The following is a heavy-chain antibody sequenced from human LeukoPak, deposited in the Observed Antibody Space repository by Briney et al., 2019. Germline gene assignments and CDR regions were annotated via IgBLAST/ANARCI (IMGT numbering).Heavy chain of an antibody. Sequence: SVKVSCKASGGTFSSYAISWVRQAPGQGLEWMGGIIPIFGTANYAQKFQGRVTITTDESTSTAYMELGSLRSEDTAVYYCARVYDSSGYYYGYWGQGTLVTVSS. V-gene: IGHV1-69*05. CDR3: ARVYDSSGYYYGY. J-gene: IGHJ4*02. CDR1: GGTFSSYA. D-gene: IGHD3-22*01. CDR2: IIPIFGTA.